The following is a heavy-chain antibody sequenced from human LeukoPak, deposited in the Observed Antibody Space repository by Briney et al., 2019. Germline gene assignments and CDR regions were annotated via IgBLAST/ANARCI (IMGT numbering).Heavy chain of an antibody. Sequence: GGSLRLSCAASGFTFSSYTMNWVRQAPGKGLEWVSSITSSSSYIYYADSVKGRFTISRDNAKNSLYLQMDSLRAEDTAVYYCARVTWLSAAGTEGNFDYWGRGTLVTVSS. D-gene: IGHD6-13*01. V-gene: IGHV3-21*01. J-gene: IGHJ4*02. CDR1: GFTFSSYT. CDR3: ARVTWLSAAGTEGNFDY. CDR2: ITSSSSYI.